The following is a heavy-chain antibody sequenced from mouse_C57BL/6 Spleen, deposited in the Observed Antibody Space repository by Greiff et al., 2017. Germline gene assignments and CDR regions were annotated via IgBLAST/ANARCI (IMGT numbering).Heavy chain of an antibody. CDR2: INPSSGYT. J-gene: IGHJ4*01. CDR1: GYTFTSYT. CDR3: ARGLYYDYDYYAMDY. Sequence: VQLQQSGAELARPGASVKMSCKASGYTFTSYTMHWVKQRPGQGLEWIGYINPSSGYTKYNQKFKDKATLTADKSSSTAYMQLSSLTSEDSAVYYCARGLYYDYDYYAMDYWGQGTSVTVSS. D-gene: IGHD2-4*01. V-gene: IGHV1-4*01.